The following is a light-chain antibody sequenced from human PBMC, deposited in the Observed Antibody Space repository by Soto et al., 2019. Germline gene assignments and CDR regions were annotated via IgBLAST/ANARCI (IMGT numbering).Light chain of an antibody. V-gene: IGLV2-8*01. CDR1: SSDVGGYNY. CDR3: SSHAGIFNVV. CDR2: EVT. Sequence: QSVLTQPPSASGSPGQSVTISCTGTSSDVGGYNYVSWYQQHPGKAPKLIIYEVTKRPSGVPDRFSGSKSGNTASLTVSGLQAEDEAHYYCSSHAGIFNVVFGGGTKLTVL. J-gene: IGLJ3*02.